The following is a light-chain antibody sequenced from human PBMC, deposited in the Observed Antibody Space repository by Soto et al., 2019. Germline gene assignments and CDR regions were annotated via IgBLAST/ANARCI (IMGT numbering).Light chain of an antibody. CDR3: QQFNNWPIT. J-gene: IGKJ5*01. V-gene: IGKV3-15*01. Sequence: EIVMTQSPATLSVSPGERATLSCRASQSVSSNLAWYQQKPGQAPRLLIYVASTRATGIPARFSGSGSGTEFTLTISSLQSEDFAVYYCQQFNNWPITFGQGTRLENK. CDR1: QSVSSN. CDR2: VAS.